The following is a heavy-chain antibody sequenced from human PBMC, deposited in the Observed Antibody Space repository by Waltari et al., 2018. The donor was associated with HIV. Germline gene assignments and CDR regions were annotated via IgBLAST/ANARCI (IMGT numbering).Heavy chain of an antibody. CDR1: VGPIHRGSFS. CDR3: ARLSGSKGFDY. D-gene: IGHD3-3*02. J-gene: IGHJ4*01. CDR2: SYSSGSV. V-gene: IGHV4-61*02. Sequence: QVQLQESGPGLLKPSQTLSLTCTVPVGPIHRGSFSWSWIRQSAGKTLEWIGRSYSSGSVNYNSSVESRVTISRDTSKNQFSLLLTSVTAADSAIYYCARLSGSKGFDYWGQGTLVTVSS.